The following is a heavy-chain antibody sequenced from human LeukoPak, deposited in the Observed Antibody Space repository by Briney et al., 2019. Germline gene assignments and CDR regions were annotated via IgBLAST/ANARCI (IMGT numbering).Heavy chain of an antibody. CDR2: HDPEHGET. Sequence: ASVKVPCKVSGHTLSELSMHWVRQAPGKGPEWLGGHDPEHGETIFSQRFQGRVTMTEEISTQTAYLELSSLRSEDTAVYFCVVLWERLGDFFFDFWGQGTLVTVSS. D-gene: IGHD1-1*01. V-gene: IGHV1-24*01. CDR1: GHTLSELS. J-gene: IGHJ4*02. CDR3: VVLWERLGDFFFDF.